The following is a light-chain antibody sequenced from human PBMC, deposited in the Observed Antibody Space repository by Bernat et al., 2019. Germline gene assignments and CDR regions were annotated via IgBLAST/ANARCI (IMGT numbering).Light chain of an antibody. Sequence: EIVMTQSPATLSVSPGERATLSCRASQSVSSNLAWYQQKPGQAPRLLIYGASTRATGIPARFSGSGSGTEFTLTISSLQSEDVAVYYCQQRTNWITFGQGTRLENK. CDR1: QSVSSN. V-gene: IGKV3-15*01. CDR3: QQRTNWIT. J-gene: IGKJ5*01. CDR2: GAS.